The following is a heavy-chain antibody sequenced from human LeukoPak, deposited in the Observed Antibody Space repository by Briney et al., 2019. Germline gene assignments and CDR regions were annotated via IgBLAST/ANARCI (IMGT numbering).Heavy chain of an antibody. J-gene: IGHJ4*02. CDR2: INPNSGGT. CDR1: GYTLTRYY. CDR3: ARDRKAGYYYGSGPYWGY. D-gene: IGHD3-10*01. Sequence: GASVKVSCKASGYTLTRYYMHWVRQAPGQRLEWMGWINPNSGGTNYAQKFQGRVTTARDTSISTAYMELSRLRSDDTAVYYCARDRKAGYYYGSGPYWGYWGQGTLVTVSS. V-gene: IGHV1-2*02.